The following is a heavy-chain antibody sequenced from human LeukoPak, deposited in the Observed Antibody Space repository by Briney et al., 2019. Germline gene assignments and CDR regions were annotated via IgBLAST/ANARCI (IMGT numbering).Heavy chain of an antibody. Sequence: PGGSLRLSCAASGFTFSSYSMNWVRQAPGKGLEWVSSISSSSSYIYYADSVKGRFTISRDNAKNSLYLQMNSLRAEDTAVYYCARVARQGGIGFDYWGQGTLVTVSS. CDR3: ARVARQGGIGFDY. CDR2: ISSSSSYI. D-gene: IGHD3-16*01. V-gene: IGHV3-21*04. J-gene: IGHJ4*02. CDR1: GFTFSSYS.